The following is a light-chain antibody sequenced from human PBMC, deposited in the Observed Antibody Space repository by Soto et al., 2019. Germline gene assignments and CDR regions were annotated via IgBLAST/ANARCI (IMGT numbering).Light chain of an antibody. J-gene: IGKJ5*01. V-gene: IGKV3D-15*01. CDR3: QQYNNWPIT. CDR2: DAS. Sequence: EIVLTQSPATLSLSPVERATLSGRASPNISIYLTWYQQKPCRAPRLLIYDASIRATGIPGRFSGGGSGTEFTLTITSLQSEDFAVYYCQQYNNWPITFGQGTRLEIK. CDR1: PNISIY.